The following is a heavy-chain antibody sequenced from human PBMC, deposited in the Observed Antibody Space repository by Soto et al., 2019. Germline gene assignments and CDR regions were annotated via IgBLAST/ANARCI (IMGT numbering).Heavy chain of an antibody. V-gene: IGHV1-46*01. CDR2: INPSGGST. D-gene: IGHD3-22*01. CDR3: ARDLILGYYDSSGYYPPWTLDY. J-gene: IGHJ4*02. Sequence: ASVKVSCKASGYTFTSYYMHWVRQAPGQGLEWMRIINPSGGSTSYAQKFQGRVTMTRDTSTSTVYMELSSLRSEDTAVYYCARDLILGYYDSSGYYPPWTLDYWGQGTLVTVST. CDR1: GYTFTSYY.